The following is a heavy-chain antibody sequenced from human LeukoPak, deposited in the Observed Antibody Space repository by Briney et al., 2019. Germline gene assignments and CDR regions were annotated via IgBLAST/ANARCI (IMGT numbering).Heavy chain of an antibody. CDR2: ISGSGGST. CDR3: ARDVQWLFDGMDV. CDR1: GFTFSSYA. J-gene: IGHJ6*02. Sequence: GGSLRLSCAASGFTFSSYAMSWVRQAPGKGLEWVLAISGSGGSTYYADSVKGRFTISRDNSKNTLYLQMNSLRAEDTAVYYCARDVQWLFDGMDVWGQGTTVTVSS. V-gene: IGHV3-23*01. D-gene: IGHD5-24*01.